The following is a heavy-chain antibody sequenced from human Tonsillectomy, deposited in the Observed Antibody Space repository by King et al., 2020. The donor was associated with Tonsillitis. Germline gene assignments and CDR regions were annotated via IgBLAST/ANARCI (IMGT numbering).Heavy chain of an antibody. CDR3: ARGGLWFGESTLDY. Sequence: VQLQQWGAGLLKPSETLFLTCSVYGGSFSGYYWSWIRQPPGKGLEWIGEINHSGSTNYNPSLKSRVTISVDTSKNQFSLKLSSVTAADTAVYYCARGGLWFGESTLDYWGQGTLVTVSS. D-gene: IGHD3-10*01. V-gene: IGHV4-34*01. J-gene: IGHJ4*02. CDR2: INHSGST. CDR1: GGSFSGYY.